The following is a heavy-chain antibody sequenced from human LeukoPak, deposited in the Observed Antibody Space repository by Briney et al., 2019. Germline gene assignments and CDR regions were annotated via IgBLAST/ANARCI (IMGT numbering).Heavy chain of an antibody. V-gene: IGHV4-34*01. CDR1: GGSFSGYY. J-gene: IGHJ4*02. D-gene: IGHD3-10*01. Sequence: KPSETLSLTCAVYGGSFSGYYWSWIRQPPGKGLEWIGEINHSGSTNYDPSLKSRVTISVDTSKNQFSLKLSSVTAADTAVYYCARHRITMVRGVDYYFDYWGQGTLVTVSS. CDR3: ARHRITMVRGVDYYFDY. CDR2: INHSGST.